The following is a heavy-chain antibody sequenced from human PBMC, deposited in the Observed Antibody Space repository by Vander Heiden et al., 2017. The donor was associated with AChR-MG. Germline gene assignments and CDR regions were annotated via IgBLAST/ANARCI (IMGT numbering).Heavy chain of an antibody. CDR1: GGPFSSYA. J-gene: IGHJ4*02. CDR2: IIPIFGTA. D-gene: IGHD6-13*01. CDR3: ARDEPETGYFDY. V-gene: IGHV1-69*01. Sequence: QVQLVQSGAEVKTPGSSVKVSCKASGGPFSSYAISWVRQAPGQGLEWMGGIIPIFGTANYAQKFQGRVTITADESTSTAYMELSSLRSEDTAVYYCARDEPETGYFDYWGQGTLVTVSS.